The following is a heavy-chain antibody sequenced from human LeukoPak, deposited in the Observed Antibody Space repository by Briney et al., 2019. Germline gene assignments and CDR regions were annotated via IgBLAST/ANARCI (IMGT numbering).Heavy chain of an antibody. CDR1: GFTFSSYA. CDR3: AKQASTSSHYNWFDP. Sequence: GRSLRLSCAASGFTFSSYAMHWVRQAPGKGLGWVAVISYDGSNKYYADSVKGRFTISRDNSKNTLYLQMNSLRAEDTAVYYCAKQASTSSHYNWFDPWGQGTLVTVSS. D-gene: IGHD2-2*01. CDR2: ISYDGSNK. J-gene: IGHJ5*02. V-gene: IGHV3-30-3*01.